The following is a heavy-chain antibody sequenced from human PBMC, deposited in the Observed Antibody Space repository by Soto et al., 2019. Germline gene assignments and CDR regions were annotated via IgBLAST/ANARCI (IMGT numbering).Heavy chain of an antibody. Sequence: SETLSLTCAVYGGSFSGYYWSWIRQPPGKGLEWIGEINHSGSTNYNPSLKSRVTISVDTSKNQFSLKLSSVTAADTAVYYCGRGRGYCSSTSCYEYDYWGQGTLVTVSS. CDR2: INHSGST. CDR3: GRGRGYCSSTSCYEYDY. D-gene: IGHD2-2*01. CDR1: GGSFSGYY. V-gene: IGHV4-34*01. J-gene: IGHJ4*02.